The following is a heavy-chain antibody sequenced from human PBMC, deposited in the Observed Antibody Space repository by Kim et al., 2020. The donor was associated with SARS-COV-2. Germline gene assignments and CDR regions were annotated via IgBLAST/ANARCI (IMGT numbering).Heavy chain of an antibody. CDR3: AREFGYIVVVPAASFIGY. CDR1: GYTFTGYY. Sequence: ASVKVSCKASGYTFTGYYMHWVRQAPGQGLEWMGWINPNSGGTNYAQKFQGRVTMTRDTSISTAYMELSRLRSDDTAVYYCAREFGYIVVVPAASFIGYWGQGTLVTVSS. J-gene: IGHJ4*02. D-gene: IGHD2-2*01. V-gene: IGHV1-2*02. CDR2: INPNSGGT.